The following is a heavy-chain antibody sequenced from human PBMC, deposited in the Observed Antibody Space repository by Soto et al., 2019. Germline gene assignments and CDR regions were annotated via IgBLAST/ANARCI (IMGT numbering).Heavy chain of an antibody. D-gene: IGHD3-22*01. Sequence: EVQLVESGGGLVKPGGSLRLSCAASGFTFSSYSMNWVRQAPGKGLEWVSSISSSSSYIYYADSVKGRFTISRDNAKNSLYLQMNSLRAEDTAVYYCAREDYDSSGYYYEGHNNNWFDPWGQGTLVTVSS. CDR3: AREDYDSSGYYYEGHNNNWFDP. V-gene: IGHV3-21*01. J-gene: IGHJ5*02. CDR1: GFTFSSYS. CDR2: ISSSSSYI.